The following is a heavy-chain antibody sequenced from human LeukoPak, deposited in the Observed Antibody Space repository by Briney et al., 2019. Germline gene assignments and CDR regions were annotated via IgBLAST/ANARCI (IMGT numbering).Heavy chain of an antibody. CDR3: ARDGSVKRWLRNCFDP. CDR1: GGTFSSYA. D-gene: IGHD5-12*01. V-gene: IGHV1-69*01. CDR2: IIPIFGTA. J-gene: IGHJ5*02. Sequence: SVKVSCKASGGTFSSYAISWVRQAPGQGLEWMGGIIPIFGTANYAQKFQGRVTITADESTSTAYMELSSLRSEDTAVYYCARDGSVKRWLRNCFDPWDPGSLVTVSS.